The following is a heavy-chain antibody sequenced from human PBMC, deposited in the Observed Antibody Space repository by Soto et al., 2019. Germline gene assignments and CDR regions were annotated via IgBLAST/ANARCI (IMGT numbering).Heavy chain of an antibody. D-gene: IGHD6-13*01. CDR2: ISAYNGNT. Sequence: GASAKVCCKDSGYTINSYGISWVRQDPGQGLEWMGWISAYNGNTNYAQKLQGRVTMTTDTSTSTAYMELRSLRSDDTAVYYCAWYSSSWYPSYWGQGTLVTVSS. CDR1: GYTINSYG. J-gene: IGHJ4*02. V-gene: IGHV1-18*01. CDR3: AWYSSSWYPSY.